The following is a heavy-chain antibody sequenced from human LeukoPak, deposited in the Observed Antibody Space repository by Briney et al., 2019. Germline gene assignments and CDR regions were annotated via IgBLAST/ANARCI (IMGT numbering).Heavy chain of an antibody. CDR2: INPNSGGT. V-gene: IGHV1-2*02. Sequence: ASVKVSCKTSGYSFTGYYMHWVRQAPGQGLEWMGWINPNSGGTNYAQKFQGRVTMTRDTSISTAYMELSRLRSDDTAVYYCARVSGVGYFDYWGQGTLVTVSS. J-gene: IGHJ4*02. CDR1: GYSFTGYY. D-gene: IGHD1-26*01. CDR3: ARVSGVGYFDY.